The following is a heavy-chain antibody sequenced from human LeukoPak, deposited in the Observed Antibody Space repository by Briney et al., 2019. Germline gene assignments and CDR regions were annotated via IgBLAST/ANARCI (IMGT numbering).Heavy chain of an antibody. J-gene: IGHJ6*02. CDR2: IYYSGST. V-gene: IGHV4-59*08. Sequence: SETLSLTCTVCGGPISSYYWSWIRQPPGKGLEWIGYIYYSGSTNYNPSLKSRVTISVDTSKNQFSLKLSSVTAADTAVYYCASSSSRGVYYYYGMDVWGQGTTVTVSS. CDR3: ASSSSRGVYYYYGMDV. D-gene: IGHD6-6*01. CDR1: GGPISSYY.